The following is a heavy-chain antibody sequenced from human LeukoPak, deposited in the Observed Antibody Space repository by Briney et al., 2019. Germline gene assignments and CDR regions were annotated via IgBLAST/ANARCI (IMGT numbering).Heavy chain of an antibody. Sequence: PGGSLRLSCAASGFTVSSNYMSWVRQAPGKGLEWVSVIYSGGSTYYADSVKGRFTISRDNSKNTLYLQMNSLRAEDTAVYYCARGGPLGDTNRFDFWGQGTLVTVSS. CDR2: IYSGGST. V-gene: IGHV3-66*01. CDR1: GFTVSSNY. CDR3: ARGGPLGDTNRFDF. J-gene: IGHJ4*02. D-gene: IGHD3-10*01.